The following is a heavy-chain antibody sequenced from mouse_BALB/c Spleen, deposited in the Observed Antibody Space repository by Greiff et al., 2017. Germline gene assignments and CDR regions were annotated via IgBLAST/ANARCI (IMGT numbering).Heavy chain of an antibody. Sequence: EVQLQQSGPGLVKPSQSLSLTCTVTGYSITSDYAWNWIRQFPGNKLEWMGYISYSGSTSYNPSLKSRISITRDTSKNQFFLQLNSVTTEDTATYYCAREGYGNNAMDYWGQGTSVTVSS. D-gene: IGHD2-1*01. V-gene: IGHV3-2*02. J-gene: IGHJ4*01. CDR2: ISYSGST. CDR1: GYSITSDYA. CDR3: AREGYGNNAMDY.